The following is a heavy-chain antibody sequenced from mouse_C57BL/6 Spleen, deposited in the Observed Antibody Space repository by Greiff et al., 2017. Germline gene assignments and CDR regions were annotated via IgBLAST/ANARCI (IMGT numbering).Heavy chain of an antibody. CDR1: GYTFTSYW. J-gene: IGHJ2*01. CDR2: IDPSDSET. D-gene: IGHD2-12*01. V-gene: IGHV1-52*01. CDR3: ARVTTGYYFDY. Sequence: QVQLKQPGAELVRPGSSVKLSCKASGYTFTSYWMHWVKQRPIQGLEWIGNIDPSDSETHYNQKFKDKATLTVDKSSSTAYMQLSSLTSEDSAVYYCARVTTGYYFDYWGQGTTLTVSS.